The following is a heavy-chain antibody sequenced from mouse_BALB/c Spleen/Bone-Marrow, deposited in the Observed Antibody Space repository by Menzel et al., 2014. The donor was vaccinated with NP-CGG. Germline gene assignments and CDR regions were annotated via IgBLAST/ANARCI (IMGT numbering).Heavy chain of an antibody. D-gene: IGHD1-1*01. Sequence: VKVEESGPGLVAPSQGLSITCTVSGFSLSRYSVHWVRQPPGKGLERLGMIWGGGSTDYNPALKSRLSISKDNSKSQVFLKMNSLQTDNTAMYYCARVVATDWYFDVWGAGTTVTVSS. V-gene: IGHV2-6-4*01. J-gene: IGHJ1*01. CDR2: IWGGGST. CDR3: ARVVATDWYFDV. CDR1: GFSLSRYS.